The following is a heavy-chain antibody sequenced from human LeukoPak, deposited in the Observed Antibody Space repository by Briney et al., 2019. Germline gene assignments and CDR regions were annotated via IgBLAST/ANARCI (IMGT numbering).Heavy chain of an antibody. J-gene: IGHJ4*02. CDR2: ISSSGSTI. Sequence: PGGSLRLSCAASGFTFSDYYMSWIRQAPGKGLEWVSYISSSGSTIYYADSVKGRFTISRDNAKNSLYLQMNSLRAKDTAVYYCARVGRYYYDSSGFYYVGYWGQGTLVTVSS. D-gene: IGHD3-22*01. CDR3: ARVGRYYYDSSGFYYVGY. CDR1: GFTFSDYY. V-gene: IGHV3-11*04.